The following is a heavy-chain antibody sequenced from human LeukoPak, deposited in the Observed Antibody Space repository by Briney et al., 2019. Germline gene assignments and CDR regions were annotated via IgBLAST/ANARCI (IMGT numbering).Heavy chain of an antibody. J-gene: IGHJ3*02. CDR3: ASRSWTGAGYYAFDI. V-gene: IGHV3-23*01. CDR1: GFTFTNYA. D-gene: IGHD3/OR15-3a*01. Sequence: GGSLRLSCAAPGFTFTNYAVSWVRQAPGKGLEWVSAGGSHGGTYYTDSVKGQFTISKDNSENTLSLQMNNLRVEDTAIYYCASRSWTGAGYYAFDIWGHGTMVTVSS. CDR2: GGSHGGT.